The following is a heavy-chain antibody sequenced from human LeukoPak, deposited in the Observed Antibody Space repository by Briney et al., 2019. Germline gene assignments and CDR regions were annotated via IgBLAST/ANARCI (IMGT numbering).Heavy chain of an antibody. V-gene: IGHV3-21*01. J-gene: IGHJ5*02. CDR1: GFTFSSYS. CDR3: ARDPLSSSYDWFDP. D-gene: IGHD6-6*01. CDR2: ISSSSSYI. Sequence: PGGSLRLSCAASGFTFSSYSMNWVRQAPGKGLEWVSSISSSSSYIYYADSVKGRFTISRDNAKNSLYLQMNSLRAEDTAVYYCARDPLSSSYDWFDPWGQGTLVTVSS.